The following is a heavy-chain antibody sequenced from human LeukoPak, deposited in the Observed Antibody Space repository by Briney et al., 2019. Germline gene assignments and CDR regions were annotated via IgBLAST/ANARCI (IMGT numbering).Heavy chain of an antibody. CDR1: GFTFSSYG. J-gene: IGHJ4*02. CDR3: AKDTQLGWDYFDY. Sequence: GGSLRLSCAASGFTFSSYGMNWVRQAPGKGLEWVSFISSSSSMIYYADSVKGRFTISRDNSKNSLYLQMNSLRAEDTAFYYCAKDTQLGWDYFDYWGQGTLVTVSS. D-gene: IGHD6-19*01. V-gene: IGHV3-48*04. CDR2: ISSSSSMI.